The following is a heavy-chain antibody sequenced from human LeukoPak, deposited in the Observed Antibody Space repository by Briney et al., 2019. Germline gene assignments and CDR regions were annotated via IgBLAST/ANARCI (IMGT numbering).Heavy chain of an antibody. V-gene: IGHV1-69*06. CDR3: AINQAGYCGGGSCYRHEFYYMDV. CDR2: IIPVFGTA. D-gene: IGHD2-15*01. CDR1: GGTFITYV. J-gene: IGHJ6*03. Sequence: GASVKVSCKASGGTFITYVISWVRQAPGQGLEWMGGIIPVFGTANYAEKFQDRVTITADKSTSTAYMELSSLRSEDTAMYYCAINQAGYCGGGSCYRHEFYYMDVWGKGTSVTVSS.